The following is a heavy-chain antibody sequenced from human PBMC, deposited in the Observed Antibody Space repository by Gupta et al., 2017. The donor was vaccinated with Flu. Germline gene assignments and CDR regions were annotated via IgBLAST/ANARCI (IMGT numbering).Heavy chain of an antibody. CDR2: INPSGGST. CDR1: GYTFTSYY. Sequence: QVQLVQSGAEVKKPGASVKVSCKASGYTFTSYYMHWVRQAPGQGLEWMGIINPSGGSTSYAQKFQGRVTMTRDTSTSTVYMELSSLRSEDTAVYYCARDRDIAVAGFDTNCFDPWGQGTLVTVSS. CDR3: ARDRDIAVAGFDTNCFDP. V-gene: IGHV1-46*01. J-gene: IGHJ5*02. D-gene: IGHD6-19*01.